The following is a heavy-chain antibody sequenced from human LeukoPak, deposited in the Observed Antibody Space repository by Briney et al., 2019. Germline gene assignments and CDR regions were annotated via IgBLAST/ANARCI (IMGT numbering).Heavy chain of an antibody. CDR3: TRDRGTYNWFDP. J-gene: IGHJ5*02. CDR1: GFTFSGSA. V-gene: IGHV3-73*01. CDR2: IDKKDNLYAT. Sequence: QTGGSLRLSCAASGFTFSGSAVHWVRQSSGKGLEWVGHIDKKDNLYATAYAESVKGRITISRDDSKDTAFLHMDSLKTEDTALYYCTRDRGTYNWFDPWGQGTLVTVSS. D-gene: IGHD2-15*01.